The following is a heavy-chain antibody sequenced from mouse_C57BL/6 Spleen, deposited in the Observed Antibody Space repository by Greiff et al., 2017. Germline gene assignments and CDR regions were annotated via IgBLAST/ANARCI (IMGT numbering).Heavy chain of an antibody. Sequence: QVQLQQPGAELVKPGASVKLSCKASGYTFTSYWMHWVKQRPGQGLEWIGMIPPNSGSTNYNEKFKSKATLTVDKSSSTAYMQLSSLTSEDSAVYYCARHYGSSYGGYWGQGTTLTVSS. V-gene: IGHV1-64*01. CDR1: GYTFTSYW. J-gene: IGHJ2*01. CDR3: ARHYGSSYGGY. CDR2: IPPNSGST. D-gene: IGHD1-1*01.